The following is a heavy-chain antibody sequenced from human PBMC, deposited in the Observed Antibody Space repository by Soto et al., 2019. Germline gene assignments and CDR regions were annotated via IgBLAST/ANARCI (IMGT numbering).Heavy chain of an antibody. J-gene: IGHJ3*02. Sequence: QVQLQESGPGLVKPSETLSLTCTVSGGSISGYYWSWVRPPPGKGLEWIGCFYDRTTSYNPSLKRRVTIAVDTTKIQFSLKLSSLTAADTAVYYCARRRYAFDIWGKGTMVTVSS. CDR2: FYDRTT. V-gene: IGHV4-59*01. CDR3: ARRRYAFDI. CDR1: GGSISGYY.